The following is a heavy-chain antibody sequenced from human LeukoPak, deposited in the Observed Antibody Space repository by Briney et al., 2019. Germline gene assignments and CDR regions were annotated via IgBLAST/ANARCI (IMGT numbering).Heavy chain of an antibody. CDR2: IYHSGSP. CDR1: GYSISSASY. V-gene: IGHV4-38-2*01. Sequence: SETLSLTCAVSGYSISSASYWGWIRQPPGKGLEWIGNIYHSGSPYYNPSLKSRVTISVDTSKNQFSLKLSSVTAADTAVYYCATCGSLNYMDVWGKGTTVTVSS. D-gene: IGHD3-10*01. CDR3: ATCGSLNYMDV. J-gene: IGHJ6*03.